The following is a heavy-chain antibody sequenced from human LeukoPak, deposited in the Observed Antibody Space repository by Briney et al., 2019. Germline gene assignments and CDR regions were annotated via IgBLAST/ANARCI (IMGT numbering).Heavy chain of an antibody. Sequence: SQTLSLTCAISGDSVSSAWNWIRQSPSRGLEWLGRTYYSSKWYTDYAVSVKGRVSINPDTSKDQLSLQLSSVTPEDTAVYYCARGWLRSGFDLWGQGTLVTVSS. CDR2: TYYSSKWYT. CDR3: ARGWLRSGFDL. D-gene: IGHD5-12*01. CDR1: GDSVSSA. J-gene: IGHJ4*02. V-gene: IGHV6-1*01.